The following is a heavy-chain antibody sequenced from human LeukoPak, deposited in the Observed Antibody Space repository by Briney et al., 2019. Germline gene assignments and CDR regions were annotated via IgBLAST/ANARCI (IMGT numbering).Heavy chain of an antibody. CDR3: AKIYGQAMLGYFDY. Sequence: GGSLRLSCAASGFTFRSYAMSWVRQAPGKGLEWVSAISSSGGSTYHADSVRGRFTISRDNSKNTQYLQMNSLRVEDTAVYYCAKIYGQAMLGYFDYWGQGTLVTVSS. CDR2: ISSSGGST. J-gene: IGHJ4*02. V-gene: IGHV3-23*01. CDR1: GFTFRSYA. D-gene: IGHD3-10*02.